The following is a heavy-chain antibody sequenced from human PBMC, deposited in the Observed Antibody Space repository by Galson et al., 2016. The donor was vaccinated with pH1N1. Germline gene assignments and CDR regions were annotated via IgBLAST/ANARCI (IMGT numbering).Heavy chain of an antibody. CDR2: ISSYKNDI. Sequence: SLRLSCAASGFTFSSYSMNWVRQAPGRGLEWIGSISSYKNDIYYGDSVRGRFTISRDNAKNSLYLQMNSLRAEDTAVYYCARDGGGRAGTTSEGWFDPWGQGTLVTVSS. CDR3: ARDGGGRAGTTSEGWFDP. V-gene: IGHV3-21*06. J-gene: IGHJ5*02. CDR1: GFTFSSYS. D-gene: IGHD1-1*01.